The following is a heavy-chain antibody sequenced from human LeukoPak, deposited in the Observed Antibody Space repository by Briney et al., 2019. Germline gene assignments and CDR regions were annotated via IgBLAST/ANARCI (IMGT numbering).Heavy chain of an antibody. Sequence: ASVKVSCKASGYTFTGYYMHWVRQAPGQGLEGMGWINPNSGGTNYAQKFQGRVTMTRDTSISTAYMELSRLRSDDTAVYYCARAPRLLWFGEAQYYYYMDVWGKGTTVTVSS. CDR3: ARAPRLLWFGEAQYYYYMDV. CDR1: GYTFTGYY. CDR2: INPNSGGT. D-gene: IGHD3-10*01. J-gene: IGHJ6*03. V-gene: IGHV1-2*02.